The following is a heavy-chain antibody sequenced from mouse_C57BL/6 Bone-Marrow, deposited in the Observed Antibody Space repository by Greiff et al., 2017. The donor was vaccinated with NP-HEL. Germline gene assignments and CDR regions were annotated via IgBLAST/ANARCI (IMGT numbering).Heavy chain of an antibody. D-gene: IGHD2-4*01. CDR3: ARASDYDGGYAMDY. J-gene: IGHJ4*01. V-gene: IGHV1-50*01. CDR1: GYTFTSYW. CDR2: IDPSDNYT. Sequence: QVQLQQPGAELVKPGASVKLSCKASGYTFTSYWMQWVKQRPGQGLEWIGEIDPSDNYTNYNQKFKGKATLTVDTSSSTAYMQLSSLTSADSAVYYCARASDYDGGYAMDYWGQGTSVTVSS.